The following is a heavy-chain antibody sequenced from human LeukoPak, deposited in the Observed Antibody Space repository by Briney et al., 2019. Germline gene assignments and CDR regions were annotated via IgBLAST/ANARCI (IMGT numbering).Heavy chain of an antibody. CDR2: TSSSSSYI. D-gene: IGHD2-2*02. CDR3: ARDQLYCGGPTCYRTGDDS. J-gene: IGHJ4*02. V-gene: IGHV3-21*01. Sequence: GSLRLSCAASGFTFSSYSMNWVRQAPGKGLEWVSSTSSSSSYIYYADSVKGRFTISRDNAKNSLYLQMNSLRAEDTAVYYCARDQLYCGGPTCYRTGDDSWGQGTLVTVSS. CDR1: GFTFSSYS.